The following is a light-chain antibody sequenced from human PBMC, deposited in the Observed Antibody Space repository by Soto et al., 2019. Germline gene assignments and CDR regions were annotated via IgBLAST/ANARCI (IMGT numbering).Light chain of an antibody. Sequence: QCVLTQAPSVSAAPGQKVSISCSGSSSNIGNNYVSWYQQLPGTAPKLLIYENNKRPSGIPDRFSGSKSGTSATLGITGLQTGDEADYYCGTWDSSLSAYVFGTVTKVTVL. CDR2: ENN. V-gene: IGLV1-51*02. CDR1: SSNIGNNY. J-gene: IGLJ1*01. CDR3: GTWDSSLSAYV.